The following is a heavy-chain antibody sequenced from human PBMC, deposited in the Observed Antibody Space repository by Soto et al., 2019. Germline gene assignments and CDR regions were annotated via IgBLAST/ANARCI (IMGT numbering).Heavy chain of an antibody. CDR2: MNPNSGNT. Sequence: ASVKVSCKASGYTFTSYDINWVRQATGQGLEWMGWMNPNSGNTGYAQKFQGRVTMTRNTSISTAYMELSSLRSEDTAVYYCAGGDTAMVGLSAFEILRQGTMVTVSS. V-gene: IGHV1-8*01. D-gene: IGHD5-18*01. CDR3: AGGDTAMVGLSAFEI. CDR1: GYTFTSYD. J-gene: IGHJ3*02.